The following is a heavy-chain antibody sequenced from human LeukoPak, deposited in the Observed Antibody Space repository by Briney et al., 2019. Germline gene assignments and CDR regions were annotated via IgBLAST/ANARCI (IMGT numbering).Heavy chain of an antibody. J-gene: IGHJ4*02. V-gene: IGHV4-4*09. CDR1: GGSISIYS. D-gene: IGHD6-13*01. CDR3: ARHHSSAAAGEFDY. Sequence: SETLSLTCTVSGGSISIYSWSWIRQPPGKGLEWIGYIYTSGSTNYNPSLQSRVTISVDTSKNQFSLKLSSVTAADTAVYYCARHHSSAAAGEFDYWGQGTLVTVSS. CDR2: IYTSGST.